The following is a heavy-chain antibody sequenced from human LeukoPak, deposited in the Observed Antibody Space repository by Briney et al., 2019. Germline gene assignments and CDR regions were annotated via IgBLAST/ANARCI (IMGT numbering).Heavy chain of an antibody. D-gene: IGHD3-10*01. Sequence: PGGSLRLSCEASGFTFSGYETNWVRQAPGKGLEWISYICSRGITTYYADSVKGRFTISRDDAKKLLYLEMNSLRAEDTAVYYCARDLYYYGSGNYVPGLPDYWGQGTLVTVSS. CDR1: GFTFSGYE. CDR2: ICSRGITT. CDR3: ARDLYYYGSGNYVPGLPDY. J-gene: IGHJ4*02. V-gene: IGHV3-48*03.